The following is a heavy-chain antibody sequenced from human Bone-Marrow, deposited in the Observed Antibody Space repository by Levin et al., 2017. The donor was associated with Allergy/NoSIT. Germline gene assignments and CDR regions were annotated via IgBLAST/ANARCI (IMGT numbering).Heavy chain of an antibody. CDR2: TYYRSKWYD. D-gene: IGHD5-12*01. CDR1: GDSVSSNSAA. CDR3: ARDRGGYGGYEPEQGFDY. V-gene: IGHV6-1*01. Sequence: SETLSLTCAISGDSVSSNSAAWTWIRQSPSRGLEWLGKTYYRSKWYDDYAESVKSRITINPDTSKNHFSLPLRSVTPEDTAVYYWARDRGGYGGYEPEQGFDYWGQGTLVTVSS. J-gene: IGHJ4*02.